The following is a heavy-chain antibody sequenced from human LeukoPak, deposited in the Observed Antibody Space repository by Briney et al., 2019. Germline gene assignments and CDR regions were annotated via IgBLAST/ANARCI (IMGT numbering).Heavy chain of an antibody. CDR3: ARFLYGHYSHYLDY. CDR1: GYRFTNYF. J-gene: IGHJ4*02. D-gene: IGHD4-17*01. Sequence: GGPLKISCKGSGYRFTNYFNGWVGKIPGKGLRWMGIIYPCDSDTRYSPSLQGQVTISADKSINTAYLQWSSLKASDTATYYCARFLYGHYSHYLDYWCEGTLVTVSS. CDR2: IYPCDSDT. V-gene: IGHV5-51*01.